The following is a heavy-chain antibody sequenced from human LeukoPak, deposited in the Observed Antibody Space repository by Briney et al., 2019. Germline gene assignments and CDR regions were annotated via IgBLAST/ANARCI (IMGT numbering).Heavy chain of an antibody. CDR1: GGSISSSSYY. CDR2: IYYSGST. Sequence: KTSETLSLTCTVSGGSISSSSYYWGWIRQPPGKGLEWIESIYYSGSTYYNPSLKSRVTISVDTSKNQFSLKLSSVTAADAAVYYCARVKAVAGKGWFDPWGQGTLVTVSS. D-gene: IGHD6-19*01. V-gene: IGHV4-39*07. CDR3: ARVKAVAGKGWFDP. J-gene: IGHJ5*02.